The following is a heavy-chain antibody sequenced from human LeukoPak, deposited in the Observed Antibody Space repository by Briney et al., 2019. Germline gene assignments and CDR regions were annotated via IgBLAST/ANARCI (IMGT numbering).Heavy chain of an antibody. D-gene: IGHD6-13*01. Sequence: SETLSLTCTVSGGSISSGGYYWSWIRQHPGKGLEWIGYIYYSGSTYYNPSLKSRVTISVDTSKNQFSLKLSSVTAADTAVYYCAKASGSSSWYFLDYWGQGTLVTVSS. CDR2: IYYSGST. J-gene: IGHJ4*02. CDR3: AKASGSSSWYFLDY. V-gene: IGHV4-31*03. CDR1: GGSISSGGYY.